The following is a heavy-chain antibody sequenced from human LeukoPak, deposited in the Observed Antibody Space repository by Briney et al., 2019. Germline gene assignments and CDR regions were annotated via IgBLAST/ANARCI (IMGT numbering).Heavy chain of an antibody. Sequence: ASETLSLTCTVSGGSISSYYWSWIRQPAGKGLEWIGRIYTSGSTNYNPSLKSRVTMSVGKSKNQFSLKLSSVTAADTAVYYCARDWGSGYYYVRAFDIWGQGTMVTVSS. V-gene: IGHV4-4*07. D-gene: IGHD3-22*01. CDR1: GGSISSYY. CDR2: IYTSGST. J-gene: IGHJ3*02. CDR3: ARDWGSGYYYVRAFDI.